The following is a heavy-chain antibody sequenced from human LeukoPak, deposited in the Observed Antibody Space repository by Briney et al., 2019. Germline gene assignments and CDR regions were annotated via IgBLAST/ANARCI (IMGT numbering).Heavy chain of an antibody. D-gene: IGHD3-22*01. CDR1: GFSFRSYG. Sequence: PGRSLRLSCAASGFSFRSYGMHWVRQAPGKGLEWVAVISYEGSNEYYADSVKGRFTISRDNSKNTLYLQMTSLRAEDTAVYYCAKDGIRYYYDSSGYYGDYWGQGTLVTVS. V-gene: IGHV3-30*18. CDR2: ISYEGSNE. CDR3: AKDGIRYYYDSSGYYGDY. J-gene: IGHJ4*02.